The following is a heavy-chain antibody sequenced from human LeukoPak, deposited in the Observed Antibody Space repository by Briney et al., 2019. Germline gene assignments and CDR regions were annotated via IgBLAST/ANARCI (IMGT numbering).Heavy chain of an antibody. V-gene: IGHV3-30*03. CDR2: ISYDGSNK. J-gene: IGHJ4*02. Sequence: GGSLRLSCAASGFTFSSYGMHWVRQAPGKGLEWVAVISYDGSNKYYADSVKGRSTISRDNSKNTLYLQMNSLRAEDTAVYYCAREGSSSWYRAFDYWGQGTLVTVSS. D-gene: IGHD6-13*01. CDR1: GFTFSSYG. CDR3: AREGSSSWYRAFDY.